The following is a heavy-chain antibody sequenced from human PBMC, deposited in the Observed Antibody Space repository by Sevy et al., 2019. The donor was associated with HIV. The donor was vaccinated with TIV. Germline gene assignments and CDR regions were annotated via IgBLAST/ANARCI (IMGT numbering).Heavy chain of an antibody. CDR2: INHSGST. Sequence: SETLSLTCAVYGGSFSGYYWSWIRQPPGKGLEWIGEINHSGSTNYNPSLKSRVTISVDTSKNQFSLKLSSVTAADTAVYYCARGQRGIVVVVAAKRYYYGMDVWGQGTTVTVSS. D-gene: IGHD2-15*01. CDR3: ARGQRGIVVVVAAKRYYYGMDV. V-gene: IGHV4-34*01. J-gene: IGHJ6*02. CDR1: GGSFSGYY.